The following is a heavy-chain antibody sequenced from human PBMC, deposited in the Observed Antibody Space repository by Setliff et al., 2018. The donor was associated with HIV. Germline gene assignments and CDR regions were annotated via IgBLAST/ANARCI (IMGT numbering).Heavy chain of an antibody. D-gene: IGHD5-18*01. CDR2: ISHGGRS. Sequence: SETLSLTCAVYNGSFSEYYWTWVRQPPGKELEWIGEISHGGRSTYNPSLKSRVAISVDTSKNQFSLKLNTVTAADTALYFCALLEVPLIQGISPALWGQGTLVTVSS. J-gene: IGHJ4*02. CDR1: NGSFSEYY. CDR3: ALLEVPLIQGISPAL. V-gene: IGHV4-34*01.